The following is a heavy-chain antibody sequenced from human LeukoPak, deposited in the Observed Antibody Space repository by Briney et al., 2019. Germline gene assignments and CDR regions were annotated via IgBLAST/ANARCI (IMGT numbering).Heavy chain of an antibody. Sequence: SQSLSLTCTVSGGSISSGSYYWSWIRQPAGKGLEWIGRIYTSGSTNYNPSLKSRVTISVDTSKNQFSLKLSSVTAADTAVYYCARDHPYSGSTWGQGTLVTVSS. CDR1: GGSISSGSYY. J-gene: IGHJ5*02. D-gene: IGHD1-26*01. V-gene: IGHV4-61*02. CDR2: IYTSGST. CDR3: ARDHPYSGST.